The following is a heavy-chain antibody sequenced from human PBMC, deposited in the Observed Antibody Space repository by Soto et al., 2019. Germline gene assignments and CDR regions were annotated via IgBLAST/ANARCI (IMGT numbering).Heavy chain of an antibody. V-gene: IGHV4-34*01. CDR1: GGSFSGYY. D-gene: IGHD1-7*01. Sequence: SETLSLTCAVYGGSFSGYYWSWIRQPPGKGLEWIGEINHSGSTNYNPSLKSRVTISVDTSKNQFSLKLSSVTAADTALYYCARDRNSAEGYYYYGMDVWGQGTMVTVS. J-gene: IGHJ6*02. CDR3: ARDRNSAEGYYYYGMDV. CDR2: INHSGST.